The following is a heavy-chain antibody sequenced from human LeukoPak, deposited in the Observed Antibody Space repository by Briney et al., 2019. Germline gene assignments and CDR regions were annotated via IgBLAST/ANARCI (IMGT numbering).Heavy chain of an antibody. CDR1: GGSFSGYY. CDR2: INHSGST. CDR3: ARRRNYYGSGFDY. Sequence: SETLSLTCAVYGGSFSGYYWSWIRQPPGKGLEWIGEINHSGSTNYNPSLKSRVTISVDTSKNQFSLKLSSVTAADTAVYYCARRRNYYGSGFDYWGQGTLVTVSS. D-gene: IGHD3-10*01. J-gene: IGHJ4*02. V-gene: IGHV4-34*01.